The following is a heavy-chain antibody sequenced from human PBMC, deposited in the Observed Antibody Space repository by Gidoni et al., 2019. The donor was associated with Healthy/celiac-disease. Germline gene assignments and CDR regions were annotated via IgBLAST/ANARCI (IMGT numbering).Heavy chain of an antibody. J-gene: IGHJ4*02. D-gene: IGHD3-22*01. V-gene: IGHV3-33*01. CDR2: IWSDGSNQ. CDR1: GGTVSSYG. CDR3: ARGAYYYDSSGLDY. Sequence: QVQLVESGGGVVQPGRTLRLACAAAGGTVSSYGMHWVRQAPGKGLEWVAVIWSDGSNQYYADSLQGRFTLSRDNSKNSLYLQMNSLRAADTAVYYCARGAYYYDSSGLDYWGQGTLVTVSS.